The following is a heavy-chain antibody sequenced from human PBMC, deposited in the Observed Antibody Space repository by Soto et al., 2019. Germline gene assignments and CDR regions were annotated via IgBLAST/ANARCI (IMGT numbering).Heavy chain of an antibody. CDR1: GFTFSDYY. Sequence: SGGSLRLSCAASGFTFSDYYMSWIRQAPGKGLEWVSYISSSGSTIYYADSVKGRFTISRDNAKNSLYLQMNSLRAEDTAVYYCARDSGLGSGWSLGMDVWGQGTTVTVSS. CDR3: ARDSGLGSGWSLGMDV. V-gene: IGHV3-11*01. J-gene: IGHJ6*02. D-gene: IGHD6-19*01. CDR2: ISSSGSTI.